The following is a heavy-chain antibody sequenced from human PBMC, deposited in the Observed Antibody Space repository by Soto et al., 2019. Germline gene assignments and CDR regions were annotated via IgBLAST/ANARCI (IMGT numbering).Heavy chain of an antibody. CDR1: GDSVSSNSAA. CDR2: TYYRSKWYN. J-gene: IGHJ6*04. D-gene: IGHD5-12*01. Sequence: SQTLSLTCAISGDSVSSNSAAWNWIRQSPSRGLEWLGRTYYRSKWYNDYAVSVKSRITINPDTSKNQFSLQLNSVTPEDTAVYYCARGVAPLYYYYYGMDVWGKGTTVTVSS. V-gene: IGHV6-1*01. CDR3: ARGVAPLYYYYYGMDV.